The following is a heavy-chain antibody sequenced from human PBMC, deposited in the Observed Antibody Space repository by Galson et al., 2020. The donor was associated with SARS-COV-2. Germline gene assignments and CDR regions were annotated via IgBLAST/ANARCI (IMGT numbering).Heavy chain of an antibody. CDR1: GFTFSTYG. D-gene: IGHD2-15*01. J-gene: IGHJ6*02. Sequence: TGGSLRLSCAASGFTFSTYGMHWVRQAPGKGLEWVAVISYDGNNKDYADSVKGRFTISRDNSKDTLYLQMNSLRTEDTAVYYCANNIGLGWTVYGMDVWGHGTTVTVSS. CDR2: ISYDGNNK. V-gene: IGHV3-30*18. CDR3: ANNIGLGWTVYGMDV.